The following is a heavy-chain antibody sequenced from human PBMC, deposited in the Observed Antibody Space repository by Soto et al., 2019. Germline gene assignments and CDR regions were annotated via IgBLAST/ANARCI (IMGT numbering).Heavy chain of an antibody. D-gene: IGHD2-2*01. V-gene: IGHV3-30-3*01. CDR3: ARGDCSSTSCYLPIGDYYYYYGMDV. CDR2: ISYDGSNK. Sequence: GGSLRLSCAASGFTFSSYAMHWVRQAPGKGLEWVAVISYDGSNKYYADSVNGRFTISRDNSKNTLYLQMNSLRAEDTAVYYCARGDCSSTSCYLPIGDYYYYYGMDVWGQGTTVTVSS. CDR1: GFTFSSYA. J-gene: IGHJ6*02.